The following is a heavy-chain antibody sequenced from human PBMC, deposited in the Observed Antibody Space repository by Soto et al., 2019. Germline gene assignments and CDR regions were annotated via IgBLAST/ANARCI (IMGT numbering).Heavy chain of an antibody. CDR2: ISYDGGNK. CDR1: GFTFSSYA. V-gene: IGHV3-30*04. J-gene: IGHJ6*02. Sequence: GGSLRLSCAASGFTFSSYAMHWVRQAPGKGLEWVAVISYDGGNKYYADSVKGRFTISRDNSKNTLYLQMNSLRAEDTAVYYCARDQVNDYYGMDVWGQGTTVTVSS. CDR3: ARDQVNDYYGMDV.